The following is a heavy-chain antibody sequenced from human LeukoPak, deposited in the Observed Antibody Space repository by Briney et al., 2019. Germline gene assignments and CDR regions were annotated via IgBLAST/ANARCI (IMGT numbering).Heavy chain of an antibody. J-gene: IGHJ6*02. V-gene: IGHV3-23*01. CDR2: VSANGGST. CDR1: GFTFSSYA. Sequence: GGSLRLSCAASGFTFSSYAMTWVRQAPGKGLEWVSAVSANGGSTYYADSVKGRFTISRDNAKNSLYLQMNSLRAEDTAVYYCERDLSNGGMDVWGQGTTVTVSS. CDR3: ERDLSNGGMDV. D-gene: IGHD2/OR15-2a*01.